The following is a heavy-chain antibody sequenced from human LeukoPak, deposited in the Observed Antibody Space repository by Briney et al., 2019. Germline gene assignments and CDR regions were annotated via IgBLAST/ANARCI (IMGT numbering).Heavy chain of an antibody. J-gene: IGHJ3*02. CDR3: ANDGAYYDINTYAFDI. V-gene: IGHV3-23*01. Sequence: GGSLRLSCAASGFTFSSYAMSWVHQAPGKGLEWVSAISGSGGSTYYADSVKGRFTISRDNSKNTLYLQMNSLRAEDTAVYYCANDGAYYDINTYAFDIWGQGTMVTVSS. CDR2: ISGSGGST. D-gene: IGHD3-22*01. CDR1: GFTFSSYA.